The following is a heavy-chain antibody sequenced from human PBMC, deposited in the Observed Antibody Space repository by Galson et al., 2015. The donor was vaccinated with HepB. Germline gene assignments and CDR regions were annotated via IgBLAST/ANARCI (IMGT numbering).Heavy chain of an antibody. D-gene: IGHD4-11*01. CDR1: GFTFSSYG. CDR2: IRYDGSNK. V-gene: IGHV3-33*01. Sequence: SLRLSCAASGFTFSSYGMHWVRQAPGKGLEWVAVIRYDGSNKYYADSVKGRFTISRDNSKNTLYLQMNSLRAEDTAVYYCARANNDYSPSYYFDYWGQGTLVTVSS. CDR3: ARANNDYSPSYYFDY. J-gene: IGHJ4*02.